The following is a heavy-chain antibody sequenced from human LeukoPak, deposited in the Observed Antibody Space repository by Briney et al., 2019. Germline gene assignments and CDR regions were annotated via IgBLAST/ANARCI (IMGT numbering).Heavy chain of an antibody. V-gene: IGHV5-51*01. Sequence: GESLRISCKGSGYTFTDYWIGWVRQMPGKGLEWMGIIYPRDSDTRYSPSFQGQVTISADKSINTAYLQWSSLKASDAAMYYCARQEAARLWVDYWGQGTLVTVSS. CDR2: IYPRDSDT. CDR3: ARQEAARLWVDY. J-gene: IGHJ4*02. CDR1: GYTFTDYW. D-gene: IGHD6-6*01.